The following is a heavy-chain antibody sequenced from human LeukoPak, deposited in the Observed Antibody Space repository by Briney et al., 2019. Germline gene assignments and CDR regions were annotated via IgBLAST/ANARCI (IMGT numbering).Heavy chain of an antibody. CDR2: IYSGGST. V-gene: IGHV3-66*01. CDR3: AREPPDYYDSSGLGDYFDY. CDR1: GFTVSSNY. D-gene: IGHD3-22*01. J-gene: IGHJ4*02. Sequence: GGSLRLSCAASGFTVSSNYMSWVRQAPGKWMEWVSVIYSGGSTYYADSVKGRFTISRDNSKNTLYLQMNSLRAEDTAVYYCAREPPDYYDSSGLGDYFDYWGQGTLVTVSS.